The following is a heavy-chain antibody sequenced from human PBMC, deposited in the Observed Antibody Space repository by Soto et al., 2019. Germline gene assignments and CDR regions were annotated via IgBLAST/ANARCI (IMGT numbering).Heavy chain of an antibody. CDR3: ARDLGEVSAM. CDR1: GFPFRSSS. V-gene: IGHV3-21*01. D-gene: IGHD2-21*02. J-gene: IGHJ4*02. Sequence: EVQLVESGGDLVKPGGSLRLSCAASGFPFRSSSMNWVRQAPGKGLEWLSSISSSSSYIFYADSVKGRFTISRDNAKNSLYLQMNSLRAEDTAVYYCARDLGEVSAMWGQGTLVTVSS. CDR2: ISSSSSYI.